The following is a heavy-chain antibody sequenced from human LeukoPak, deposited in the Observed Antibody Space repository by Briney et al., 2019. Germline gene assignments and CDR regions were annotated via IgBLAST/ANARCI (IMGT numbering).Heavy chain of an antibody. V-gene: IGHV4-59*01. CDR2: ISDSGSP. Sequence: SETLSLTCTVSGGSINTYYWSWLRQPPGKGLEWIGYISDSGSPSYNSSLKRRVTISIDTSKKKFSLMLSSVTAADTAIYYCARSTQRYCSGGTCFPYWFDPWGRGALVTVSS. CDR3: ARSTQRYCSGGTCFPYWFDP. D-gene: IGHD2-15*01. J-gene: IGHJ5*02. CDR1: GGSINTYY.